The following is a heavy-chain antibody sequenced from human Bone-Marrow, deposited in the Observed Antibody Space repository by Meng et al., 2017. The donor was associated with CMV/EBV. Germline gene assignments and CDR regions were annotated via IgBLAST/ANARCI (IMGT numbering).Heavy chain of an antibody. Sequence: GGSLWLHWADSGFMVSDNYMTWVRQAPGKGLECISVIYNEGRTFYVDSVKGRFTISRDNSKNSVYLQMTSLRADDAAMYFCARLSAPEWLPFAMDIWGQGTTVTVSS. CDR3: ARLSAPEWLPFAMDI. V-gene: IGHV3-66*02. CDR2: IYNEGRT. J-gene: IGHJ6*02. D-gene: IGHD3-3*01. CDR1: GFMVSDNY.